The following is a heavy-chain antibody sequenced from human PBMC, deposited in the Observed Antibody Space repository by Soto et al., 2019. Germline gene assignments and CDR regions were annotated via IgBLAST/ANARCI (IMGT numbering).Heavy chain of an antibody. CDR3: ARERTRGFDP. CDR2: MNPNSGNT. V-gene: IGHV1-8*01. J-gene: IGHJ5*02. CDR1: GYTFTSYD. Sequence: QVHLVQSGAEVRKPGASVKVSCKASGYTFTSYDINWVRQATGQGLEWMGWMNPNSGNTAYAQKFQGRVTMTRNTSISTAHMQLTSLRSKDTAVYYCARERTRGFDPWGQGTRVSVSS.